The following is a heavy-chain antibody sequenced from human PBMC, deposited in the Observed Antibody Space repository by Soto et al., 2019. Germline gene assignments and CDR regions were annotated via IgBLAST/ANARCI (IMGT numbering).Heavy chain of an antibody. Sequence: PGESLKISCNGSGYTFTDYWISWVRQRPGKGLEWMGRIDPSDSYTSNSPSFQGHVSISADKSINTAYMQWISLKGSDTAMYYCVRRRVGSYYYLDYWGQGTLVTVSS. V-gene: IGHV5-10-1*01. CDR2: IDPSDSYT. CDR3: VRRRVGSYYYLDY. CDR1: GYTFTDYW. D-gene: IGHD1-26*01. J-gene: IGHJ4*02.